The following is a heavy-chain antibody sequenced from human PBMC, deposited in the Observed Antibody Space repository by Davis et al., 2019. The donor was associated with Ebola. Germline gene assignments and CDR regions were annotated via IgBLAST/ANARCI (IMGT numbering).Heavy chain of an antibody. D-gene: IGHD3-10*01. CDR1: GFTFSSYA. CDR3: AKDEVRGVISPSYFDY. Sequence: GGSLRLSSAASGFTFSSYAMSWVRQAPGKGLEWVSAISGSGGSTYYADSVKGRFTISRDNSKNTLYLQMNSLRAEDTAVYYCAKDEVRGVISPSYFDYWGQGTLVTVSS. CDR2: ISGSGGST. J-gene: IGHJ4*02. V-gene: IGHV3-23*01.